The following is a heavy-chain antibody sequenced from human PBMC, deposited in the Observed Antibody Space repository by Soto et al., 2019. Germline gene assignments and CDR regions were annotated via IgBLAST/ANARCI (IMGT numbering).Heavy chain of an antibody. CDR1: GFTFSSYA. CDR3: ARSFLPIFGVVIYSAPDY. D-gene: IGHD3-3*01. CDR2: ISGSGGST. V-gene: IGHV3-23*01. J-gene: IGHJ4*02. Sequence: GGSLRLSCAASGFTFSSYAMSWVRQAPGKGLEWVSAISGSGGSTYYADSVKGRFTISRDNSKNTLYLQMNSLRAEDTAVYYCARSFLPIFGVVIYSAPDYWGQGTLVTVSS.